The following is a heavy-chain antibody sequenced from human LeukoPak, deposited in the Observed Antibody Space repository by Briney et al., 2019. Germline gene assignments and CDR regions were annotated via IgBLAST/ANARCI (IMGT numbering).Heavy chain of an antibody. J-gene: IGHJ4*02. V-gene: IGHV3-30*04. CDR1: GFTFSSYA. D-gene: IGHD4-17*01. Sequence: GRSLRLSCAASGFTFSSYAMHWVRQAPGKGLEWVAVISYDGSNKYYADSVKGRFTISRDNSKKTMYPQMKGLRAGGTGVCFCVRERGGGTVTTFDCWGQGSLVTVYS. CDR3: VRERGGGTVTTFDC. CDR2: ISYDGSNK.